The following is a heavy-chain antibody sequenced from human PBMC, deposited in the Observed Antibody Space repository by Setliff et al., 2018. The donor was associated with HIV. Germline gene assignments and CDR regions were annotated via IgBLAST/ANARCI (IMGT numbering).Heavy chain of an antibody. J-gene: IGHJ4*02. CDR1: GFTFSDFA. CDR2: ISYDGSYI. V-gene: IGHV3-30*15. Sequence: GGSLRLSCAASGFTFSDFAMHWVRQAPGKGLEWVAFISYDGSYIYYADSMKGRFTISRDNSKNTPYLQMSSLRAEDTAVYYCARDPEGGFDYWGQGTLVTVSS. CDR3: ARDPEGGFDY.